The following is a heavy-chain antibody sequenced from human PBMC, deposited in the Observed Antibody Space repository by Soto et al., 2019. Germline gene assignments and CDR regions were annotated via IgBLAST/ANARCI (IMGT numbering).Heavy chain of an antibody. D-gene: IGHD3-22*01. CDR1: GFTFSSYA. J-gene: IGHJ4*02. Sequence: EVQLLESGGGLVQPGGSLRLSCAASGFTFSSYAMSWVRQAPGKGLEWVSAFSGSGGNTFYADSVKGRFTISRDNSKNTLYLQMNSLRDDDTAVYYCARGEGDGWYDSAYWGQGTPVTVSS. V-gene: IGHV3-23*01. CDR2: FSGSGGNT. CDR3: ARGEGDGWYDSAY.